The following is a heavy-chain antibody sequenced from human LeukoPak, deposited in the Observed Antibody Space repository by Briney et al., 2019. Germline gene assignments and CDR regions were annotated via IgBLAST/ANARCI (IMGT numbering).Heavy chain of an antibody. CDR1: GFSFSNYG. D-gene: IGHD5-12*01. CDR3: AREAKEWLRFYYYYYMDV. V-gene: IGHV3-23*01. CDR2: ITGGGDST. J-gene: IGHJ6*03. Sequence: GGTLRLSCAASGFSFSNYGMNRVRQAPGKGLEWVSGITGGGDSTYYADSVKGRFTISRDNSKNTLYLQMNSLRAEDTAVYYCAREAKEWLRFYYYYYMDVWGKGTTVTVSS.